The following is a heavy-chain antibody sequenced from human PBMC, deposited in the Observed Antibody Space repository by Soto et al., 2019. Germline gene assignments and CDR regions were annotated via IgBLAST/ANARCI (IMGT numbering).Heavy chain of an antibody. CDR1: GYTFTSYA. V-gene: IGHV1-3*01. CDR2: INAGNGNT. J-gene: IGHJ6*03. Sequence: ASVKVSCKASGYTFTSYAMHWVRQAPGQRLEWMGWINAGNGNTKYSQKLQGRVTITRDTSASTAYMELSSLRSEDTAVYYCARDEGRVYYYYMDVWGKGTTVTVSS. D-gene: IGHD2-15*01. CDR3: ARDEGRVYYYYMDV.